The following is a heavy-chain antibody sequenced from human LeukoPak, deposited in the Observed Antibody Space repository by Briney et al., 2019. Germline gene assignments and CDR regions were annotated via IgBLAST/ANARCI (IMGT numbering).Heavy chain of an antibody. D-gene: IGHD5-24*01. CDR3: VKDRKSRDLDSLDI. V-gene: IGHV3-7*03. CDR1: GFTFSSNW. CDR2: IKGDGSEK. J-gene: IGHJ3*02. Sequence: GGSLRLSCAASGFTFSSNWMSWVRQAPGKGLEWVANIKGDGSEKYYGDSVKGRFTISRDNVKNSLSLQMNGLRAEDTALYYCVKDRKSRDLDSLDIWGQGTMVTVSS.